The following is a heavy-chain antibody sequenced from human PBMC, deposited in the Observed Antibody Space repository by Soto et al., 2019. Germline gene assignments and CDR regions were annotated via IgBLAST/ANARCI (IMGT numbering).Heavy chain of an antibody. Sequence: QVQLQESGPGLVEPSGTLSLTCTVSGASVSSGGWWTWLRQPPGKGLEWIGEIYHSGSTNYNPSLKQRVSLSLVNPKTQFPLMLNYVIAADTARDYSTAKPGGLYFGCQSWGQGTLVTVSS. J-gene: IGHJ4*02. CDR3: TAKPGGLYFGCQS. CDR2: IYHSGST. V-gene: IGHV4-4*02. D-gene: IGHD2-2*01. CDR1: GASVSSGGW.